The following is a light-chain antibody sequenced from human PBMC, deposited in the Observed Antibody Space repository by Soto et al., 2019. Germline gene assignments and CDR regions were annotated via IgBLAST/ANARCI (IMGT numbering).Light chain of an antibody. CDR2: GAS. J-gene: IGKJ2*01. CDR3: QHYYCYSFA. V-gene: IGKV1-5*01. Sequence: DIQMTQSPSTLSASVGDRVTITCRASQSISNWLAWYQQKPGKAPKLLISGASSLESGVPSSFSGSGSGTELLVTISSLQPDAFAPYYYQHYYCYSFALGQGPKLEIK. CDR1: QSISNW.